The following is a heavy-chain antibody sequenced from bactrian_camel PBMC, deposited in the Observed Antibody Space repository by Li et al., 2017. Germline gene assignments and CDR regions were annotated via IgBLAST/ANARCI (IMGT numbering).Heavy chain of an antibody. D-gene: IGHD4*01. Sequence: VQLVESGGGLVQPGGSLRLSCAASGFTFSSYYMSWVRQAPGKGLEWVSSITSSGGTTAYVDSVKGRFTISRDNAKNTLYLQMNSLKPEDTAVYYCVRDRAYYSEMWADFGYWGQGTQVTVS. CDR3: VRDRAYYSEMWADFGY. CDR1: GFTFSSYY. V-gene: IGHV3S40*01. J-gene: IGHJ6*01. CDR2: ITSSGGTT.